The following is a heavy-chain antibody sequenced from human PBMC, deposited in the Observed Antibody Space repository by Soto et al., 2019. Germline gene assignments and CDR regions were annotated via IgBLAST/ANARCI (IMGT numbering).Heavy chain of an antibody. V-gene: IGHV3-30-3*01. CDR1: GFTFSSYA. D-gene: IGHD3-10*01. J-gene: IGHJ4*02. CDR2: ISYDGSNK. Sequence: QVQLVESGGGVVQPGRSLRLSCAASGFTFSSYAMHWVRQAPGKGLEWVAVISYDGSNKYYADSVKGRFTISRDNSKNTLYLQMNSLRAKDTAVYYCARERGGYWGQGTLVTVSS. CDR3: ARERGGY.